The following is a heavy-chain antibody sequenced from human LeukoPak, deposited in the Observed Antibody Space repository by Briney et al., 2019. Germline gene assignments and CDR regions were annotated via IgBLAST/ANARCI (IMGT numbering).Heavy chain of an antibody. D-gene: IGHD3-3*01. V-gene: IGHV1-69-2*01. J-gene: IGHJ4*02. CDR3: ARGQGDYDFWSGYYSGFDY. CDR2: VDPEDGET. Sequence: GATVKISCKASGYTFTDYYMHWVQQAPGKGLEWMGRVDPEDGETIYAEKFQGRVTITADTSTDTAYMELSSLRSEDTAVYYCARGQGDYDFWSGYYSGFDYWGQGIMVTVSS. CDR1: GYTFTDYY.